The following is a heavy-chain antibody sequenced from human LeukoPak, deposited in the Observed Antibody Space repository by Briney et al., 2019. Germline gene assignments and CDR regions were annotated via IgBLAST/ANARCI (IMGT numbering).Heavy chain of an antibody. CDR1: GYTLTELS. V-gene: IGHV1-24*01. D-gene: IGHD3-10*01. CDR3: ATAFYYYGSGSHTLDY. CDR2: FDPEDGET. Sequence: ASVKVSCKVSGYTLTELSMHWVRQAPGKGLEWMGGFDPEDGETIYAQKFQGRVTMTEDTSTDTAYMELSSLRSEDTAVYYCATAFYYYGSGSHTLDYWGREPWSPSPQ. J-gene: IGHJ4*02.